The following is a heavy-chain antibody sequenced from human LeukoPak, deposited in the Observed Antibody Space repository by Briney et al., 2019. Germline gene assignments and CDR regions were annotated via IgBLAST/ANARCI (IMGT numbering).Heavy chain of an antibody. J-gene: IGHJ5*02. CDR1: GYTFTNYY. Sequence: ASVKVSCKASGYTFTNYYIHWMRQAPGQGLEWMGIINPTGGSASYAQKFQGRVSMTSDTSTSTLYLELSSLRSEDTAVYYCARDRSGSRWRWFDPWGQGTLVTVSS. D-gene: IGHD6-13*01. V-gene: IGHV1-46*01. CDR3: ARDRSGSRWRWFDP. CDR2: INPTGGSA.